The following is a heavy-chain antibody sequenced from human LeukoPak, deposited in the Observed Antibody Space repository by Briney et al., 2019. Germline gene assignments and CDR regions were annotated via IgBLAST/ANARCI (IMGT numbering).Heavy chain of an antibody. Sequence: GASVKVSCKASGYTFTGYYMHWVRQAPGQGLEWMGWSNPNGGGTNYAKKCQGSVAMTRDTSISTAYMKPSRLISDDTGVYDCARDSDEYRSSWYDYYYMDDWGKGTTVTVSS. J-gene: IGHJ6*03. CDR3: ARDSDEYRSSWYDYYYMDD. V-gene: IGHV1-2*02. D-gene: IGHD6-13*01. CDR2: SNPNGGGT. CDR1: GYTFTGYY.